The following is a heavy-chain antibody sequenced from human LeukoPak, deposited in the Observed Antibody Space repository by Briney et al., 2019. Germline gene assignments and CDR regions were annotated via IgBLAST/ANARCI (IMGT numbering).Heavy chain of an antibody. Sequence: PSETLSLTCAVYGGSFSGYYWSWIRQPPGKGLEWIGEINHSGSTNYNPSLKSRVTISVDTSKNQFSLKLSSVTAADTAVYYCARFVATLDYYYYGMDVWGQGTTVTVSS. V-gene: IGHV4-34*01. J-gene: IGHJ6*02. CDR3: ARFVATLDYYYYGMDV. D-gene: IGHD4-23*01. CDR2: INHSGST. CDR1: GGSFSGYY.